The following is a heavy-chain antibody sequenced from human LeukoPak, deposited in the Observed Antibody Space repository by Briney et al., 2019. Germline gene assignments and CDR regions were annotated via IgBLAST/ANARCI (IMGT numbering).Heavy chain of an antibody. D-gene: IGHD3-22*01. J-gene: IGHJ4*02. CDR1: GGTFSSYA. V-gene: IGHV1-69*04. CDR3: ARGQKHHYYDSSGRPFDY. CDR2: IIPILGIA. Sequence: SVKVSCKASGGTFSSYAISWVRQAPGQGLEWMGRIIPILGIANYAQKFQGRVTMTRDTSTSTVYMELSSLRSEDTAVYYCARGQKHHYYDSSGRPFDYWGQGTLVTVSS.